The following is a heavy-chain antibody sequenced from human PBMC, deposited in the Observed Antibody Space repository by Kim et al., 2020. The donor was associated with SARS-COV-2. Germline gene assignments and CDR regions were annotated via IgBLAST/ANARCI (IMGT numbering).Heavy chain of an antibody. Sequence: GGSRRLSCAASGFTFSNAWMSWVRQVPGKGLEWVGRVKSKTDGGTTDYAAPVKGRFIISRDDSKNTLYLHMNSLKTEDTAVYYCTTERGDFWGQGTLVTVSS. J-gene: IGHJ4*02. V-gene: IGHV3-15*01. CDR3: TTERGDF. CDR2: VKSKTDGGTT. CDR1: GFTFSNAW. D-gene: IGHD3-16*01.